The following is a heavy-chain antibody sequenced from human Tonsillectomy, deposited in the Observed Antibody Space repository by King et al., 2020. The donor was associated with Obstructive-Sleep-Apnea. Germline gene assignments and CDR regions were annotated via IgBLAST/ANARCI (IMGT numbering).Heavy chain of an antibody. CDR3: AKDKDSSGWYADY. V-gene: IGHV3-9*01. J-gene: IGHJ4*02. CDR2: ISWKSGCI. D-gene: IGHD6-19*01. CDR1: GFTFDDYA. Sequence: VQLVESGGGLVQPGRSLRLSCVASGFTFDDYAMHWVRQAPGKGLEWVSGISWKSGCIGYWDSVKGRFTISSDNVKKSLYLKMNSLRVEDTALYYCAKDKDSSGWYADYWGQGTLVTVSS.